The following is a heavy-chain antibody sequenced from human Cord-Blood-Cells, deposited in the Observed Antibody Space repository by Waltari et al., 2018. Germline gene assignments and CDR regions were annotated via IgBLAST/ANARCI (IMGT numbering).Heavy chain of an antibody. CDR3: ATDTSSLLYYGMDV. J-gene: IGHJ6*02. CDR1: GYTLTELS. D-gene: IGHD2-2*01. CDR2: CDPEEGEK. V-gene: IGHV1-24*01. Sequence: QVQLVQSGAEVKKPGASVKVSCKVSGYTLTELSMHWVRQAPGKGLEWMGGCDPEEGEKIYAQKFQGRVTMTEDTSTDTAYMELSSLRSEDTAVYYGATDTSSLLYYGMDVWGQGTTVTVSS.